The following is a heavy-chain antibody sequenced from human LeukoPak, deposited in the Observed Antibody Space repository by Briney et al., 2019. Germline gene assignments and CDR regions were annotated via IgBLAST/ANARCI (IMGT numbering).Heavy chain of an antibody. J-gene: IGHJ4*02. CDR1: GGTFSSYA. V-gene: IGHV1-69*04. CDR2: IIPILGIA. Sequence: SVKVSCKASGGTFSSYAISWVRQAPGQGLEWMGRIIPILGIANYAQKFQGRVTITADKSTSTAYMELSSLRSEDTAVYYCARDPDYGGSSHYFDYWGQGTLVTVSS. CDR3: ARDPDYGGSSHYFDY. D-gene: IGHD4-23*01.